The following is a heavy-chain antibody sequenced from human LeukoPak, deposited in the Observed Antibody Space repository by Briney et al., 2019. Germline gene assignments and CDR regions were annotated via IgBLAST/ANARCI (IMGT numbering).Heavy chain of an antibody. CDR2: IIPIFGTA. CDR1: GGTFSSYA. J-gene: IGHJ4*02. D-gene: IGHD3-22*01. Sequence: ASVKVSCKASGGTFSSYAISWVRQAPGQGLEWMGGIIPIFGTANYAQKFQGRVTITADESTSTAYMELSSLRSEDTAVYYCARSLTPWDSSGSKGDYWGQGTLVTVSS. V-gene: IGHV1-69*13. CDR3: ARSLTPWDSSGSKGDY.